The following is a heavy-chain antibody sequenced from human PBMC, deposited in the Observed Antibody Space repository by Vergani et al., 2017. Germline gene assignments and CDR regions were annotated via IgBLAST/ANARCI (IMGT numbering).Heavy chain of an antibody. D-gene: IGHD5-12*01. CDR1: GGPFKNSA. CDR3: AKANPRNSGYVYLYYYHAMNV. CDR2: ISGSGGST. Sequence: VQLVQSGAEVKKPGSSVKVSCKASGGPFKNSAFSWVRQAPGKGLEWVSGISGSGGSTYYAGSVKGRFTISRDSSKNTLYLQMNSLSAGDTAVYYCAKANPRNSGYVYLYYYHAMNVWGQGTTVTVSS. V-gene: IGHV3-23*04. J-gene: IGHJ6*02.